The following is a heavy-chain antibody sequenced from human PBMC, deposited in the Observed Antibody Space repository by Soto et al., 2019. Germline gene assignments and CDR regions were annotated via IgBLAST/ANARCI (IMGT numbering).Heavy chain of an antibody. CDR2: VYYTWST. CDR3: TRSVAVPGAHIDY. CDR1: GGSISGSY. Sequence: QVQLQESGPGLVKPSETLSLTCSVSGGSISGSYWSWIRQSPGKGLEWLGYVYYTWSTNYSPSLRRRVSVSVDTAKNEFSLRLSSVTAADTAVYFCTRSVAVPGAHIDYWGQGTQVPVSS. J-gene: IGHJ4*02. D-gene: IGHD6-19*01. V-gene: IGHV4-59*01.